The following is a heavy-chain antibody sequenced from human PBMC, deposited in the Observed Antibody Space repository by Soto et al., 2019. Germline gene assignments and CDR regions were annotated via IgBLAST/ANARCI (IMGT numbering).Heavy chain of an antibody. V-gene: IGHV1-8*01. Sequence: ASVKVSCKASGYTFTRYDINWVRQATGQGLEWMGWMNPNSGNTGYAQKFQGRVTMTRNTSISTAYMELSSLRSEDTAVYYCARGRIAARNNDTFDYWGQGTLVPVAS. CDR2: MNPNSGNT. CDR1: GYTFTRYD. CDR3: ARGRIAARNNDTFDY. J-gene: IGHJ4*02. D-gene: IGHD6-6*01.